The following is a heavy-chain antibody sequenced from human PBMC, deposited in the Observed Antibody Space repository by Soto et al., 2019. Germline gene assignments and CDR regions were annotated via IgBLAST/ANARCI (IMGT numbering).Heavy chain of an antibody. V-gene: IGHV1-2*02. D-gene: IGHD3-10*01. Sequence: ERQAPGQGLERMGWIHPNSGGTNYAQKFQGRVTMTRDTSISTAYMELSRLRSDDTAIYYCATPIITIRGVGMDVWGQGTTLTVSS. J-gene: IGHJ6*02. CDR3: ATPIITIRGVGMDV. CDR2: IHPNSGGT.